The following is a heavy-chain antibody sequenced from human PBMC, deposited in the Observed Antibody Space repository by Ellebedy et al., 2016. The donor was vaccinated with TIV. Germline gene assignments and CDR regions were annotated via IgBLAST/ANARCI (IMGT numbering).Heavy chain of an antibody. CDR1: GYTFTGYY. J-gene: IGHJ6*02. Sequence: AASVKVSCKASGYTFTGYYMHWVRQAPGQGLEWMGWINPSSGGTNYAQKFQGRVTMTRDTSISTAYMELSRLRSDDTAVYYCARDERSSSAYYYYYGMDVWGQGTTVTVSS. CDR3: ARDERSSSAYYYYYGMDV. CDR2: INPSSGGT. D-gene: IGHD3-10*01. V-gene: IGHV1-2*02.